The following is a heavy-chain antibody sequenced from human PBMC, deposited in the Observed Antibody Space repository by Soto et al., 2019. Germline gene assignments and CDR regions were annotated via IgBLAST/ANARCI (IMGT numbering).Heavy chain of an antibody. Sequence: QLQLQESGPGLVKPSETLSLTCTVSGGSISSSSYYWGWIRQPPGKGLEWIGSIYYSGSTYYNPSLKSRVTISVDTSKNQFSLKLSSVTAADTAVYYCARQGSLWFGETLGHFDYWGQGTLVTVSS. CDR1: GGSISSSSYY. CDR2: IYYSGST. J-gene: IGHJ4*02. CDR3: ARQGSLWFGETLGHFDY. V-gene: IGHV4-39*01. D-gene: IGHD3-10*01.